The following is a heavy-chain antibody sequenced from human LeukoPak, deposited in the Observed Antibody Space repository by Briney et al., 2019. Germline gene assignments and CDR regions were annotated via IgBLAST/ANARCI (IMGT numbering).Heavy chain of an antibody. V-gene: IGHV3-66*02. CDR1: GFTFSSNY. Sequence: PGGSLRLSCAASGFTFSSNYMSWVRQAPGKGLEWVSVIYSGGSTYYADSVKGRFTISRDNSKNTLYLQMNSLRAEDTAVYYCARDLIAAAGTAGYWGQRTLVTVSS. CDR2: IYSGGST. D-gene: IGHD6-13*01. CDR3: ARDLIAAAGTAGY. J-gene: IGHJ4*02.